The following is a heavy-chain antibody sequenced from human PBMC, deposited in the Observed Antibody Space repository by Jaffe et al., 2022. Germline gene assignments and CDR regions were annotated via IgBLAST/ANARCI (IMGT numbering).Heavy chain of an antibody. V-gene: IGHV3-72*01. CDR1: GFTFNDHY. Sequence: DEQVVESGGALVQPGGSLRLSCAASGFTFNDHYMQWVRQAPGKGLQWVGLIRRKADGYTTEYAATVKGRFSISRDDSKNSLYLQMDSLTTEDTAVYYCARGAMARGAYRFYFYYYMDVWGKGTTVTVSS. D-gene: IGHD3-10*01. J-gene: IGHJ6*03. CDR2: IRRKADGYTT. CDR3: ARGAMARGAYRFYFYYYMDV.